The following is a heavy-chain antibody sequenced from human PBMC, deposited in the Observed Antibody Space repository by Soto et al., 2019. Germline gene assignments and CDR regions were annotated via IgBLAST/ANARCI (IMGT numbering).Heavy chain of an antibody. D-gene: IGHD2-2*01. CDR2: ISSNGGST. CDR3: ARDKCSSTSGYADY. CDR1: GFTFSSYA. J-gene: IGHJ4*02. Sequence: EVQLVESGGGLVQPGGSLRLSCAASGFTFSSYAMHWVRQAPGKGLEYVSAISSNGGSTYYANSVKGRFTISRDNSKNTLYLQMGSLRAEDMAVYYCARDKCSSTSGYADYWGQGTLVTVSS. V-gene: IGHV3-64*01.